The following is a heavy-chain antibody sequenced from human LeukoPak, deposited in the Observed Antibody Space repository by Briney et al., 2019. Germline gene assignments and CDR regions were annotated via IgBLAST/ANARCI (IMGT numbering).Heavy chain of an antibody. V-gene: IGHV3-33*01. J-gene: IGHJ4*02. Sequence: GRSLRLSCAASGFTFSESGMHWVRQAPGKGLEWVALIWYDGGNKYYADSVKGRYTISRDNSKNTLYLQMDSLRAEDTAVYYCARGYYYHTSGYWGIDYWGQGTLVTVSS. CDR2: IWYDGGNK. CDR3: ARGYYYHTSGYWGIDY. D-gene: IGHD3-22*01. CDR1: GFTFSESG.